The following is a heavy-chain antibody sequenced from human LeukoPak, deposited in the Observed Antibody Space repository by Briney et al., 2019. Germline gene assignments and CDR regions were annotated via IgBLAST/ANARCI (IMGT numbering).Heavy chain of an antibody. V-gene: IGHV3-9*01. CDR3: ARAWFDSSGYYYYFDY. Sequence: PGGSLRLSCAASGFTFDDYAMHWVRQAPGKGLEWVSGISWNSGSIGYADSVRGRFTISRDNAKNSLYLQMNSLRAEDTAVYYCARAWFDSSGYYYYFDYWGQGTLVTVSS. J-gene: IGHJ4*02. CDR2: ISWNSGSI. D-gene: IGHD3-22*01. CDR1: GFTFDDYA.